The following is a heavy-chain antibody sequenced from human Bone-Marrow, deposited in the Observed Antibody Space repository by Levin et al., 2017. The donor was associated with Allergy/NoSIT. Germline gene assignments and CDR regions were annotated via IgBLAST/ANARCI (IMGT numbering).Heavy chain of an antibody. CDR1: GGTFSSYA. J-gene: IGHJ5*02. CDR3: ARDGVQLERRTNWFDP. V-gene: IGHV1-69*01. CDR2: IIPIFGTA. D-gene: IGHD1-1*01. Sequence: GGSLRLSCKASGGTFSSYAISWVRQAPGQGLEWMGGIIPIFGTANYAQKFQGRVTITADESTSTAYMELSSLRSEDTAVYYCARDGVQLERRTNWFDPWGQGTLVTVSS.